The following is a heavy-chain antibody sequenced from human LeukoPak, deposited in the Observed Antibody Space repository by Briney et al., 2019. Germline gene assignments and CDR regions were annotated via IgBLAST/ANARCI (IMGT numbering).Heavy chain of an antibody. CDR1: GFTFSDYT. CDR3: ARDYYDSSASATFDH. Sequence: GGSLRLSCEASGFTFSDYTMNWVRQGPGKGLEWVSSISSDRSYIKYADSVKGRFSISRDNTKNSLFLEMRSLRIEDTAVYFCARDYYDSSASATFDHWGQGNLVTISS. CDR2: ISSDRSYI. J-gene: IGHJ4*02. D-gene: IGHD3-22*01. V-gene: IGHV3-21*01.